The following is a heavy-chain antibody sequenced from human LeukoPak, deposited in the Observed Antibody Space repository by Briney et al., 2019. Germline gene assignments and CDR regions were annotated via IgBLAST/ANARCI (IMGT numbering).Heavy chain of an antibody. CDR2: IYYSGST. Sequence: PSETLSLTCTVSGGSISSYYWSWIRQPPGKGLEWIGYIYYSGSTNYNPSLKSRVTISVDTSKNQFSLKLSSVTAADTAVYYCARDVGSWHYFDYWGQGTLVTVSS. CDR3: ARDVGSWHYFDY. J-gene: IGHJ4*02. V-gene: IGHV4-59*01. CDR1: GGSISSYY. D-gene: IGHD2-15*01.